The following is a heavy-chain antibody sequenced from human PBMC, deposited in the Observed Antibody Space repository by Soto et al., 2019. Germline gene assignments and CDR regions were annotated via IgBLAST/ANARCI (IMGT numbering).Heavy chain of an antibody. CDR1: GFWFSTYW. D-gene: IGHD2-15*01. Sequence: QLGGSLRLSCAASGFWFSTYWMHCVRQAPGKGLVWVSRINVDGSDTVYTDFVKGRFTSSRDNSKNTLYLQMNSLRAEDTAVHYCARDGYCSGGSCYSVPVFYYWGQGPLFIVPS. CDR3: ARDGYCSGGSCYSVPVFYY. J-gene: IGHJ4*02. V-gene: IGHV3-74*01. CDR2: INVDGSDT.